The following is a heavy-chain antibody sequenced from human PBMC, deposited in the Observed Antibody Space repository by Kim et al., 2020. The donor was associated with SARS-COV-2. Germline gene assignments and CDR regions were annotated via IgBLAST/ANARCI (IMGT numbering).Heavy chain of an antibody. Sequence: ASVKVSCKASGYTFTSYDINWVRQATGQGLEWMGWMNPNSGNTGYAQKFQGRVTMTRNTSISTAYMELSSLRSEDTAVYYCARGPNCSGGSCYSGYYYYYMDVWGKGTTVTVSS. CDR1: GYTFTSYD. V-gene: IGHV1-8*01. D-gene: IGHD2-15*01. J-gene: IGHJ6*03. CDR3: ARGPNCSGGSCYSGYYYYYMDV. CDR2: MNPNSGNT.